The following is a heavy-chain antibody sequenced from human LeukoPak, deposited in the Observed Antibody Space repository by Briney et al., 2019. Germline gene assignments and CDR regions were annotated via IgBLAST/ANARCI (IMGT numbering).Heavy chain of an antibody. D-gene: IGHD3-3*01. CDR1: GGTFSSYA. Sequence: SVKVSCKASGGTFSSYAISWVRQAPGQGLEWMGGIIPIFGTANYAQKFQGRVTITTDESTSTAYMELSSLRSEDTAVYYCASTGGKVYYVFGSVFLGSFDYGGREPLVTVS. CDR3: ASTGGKVYYVFGSVFLGSFDY. CDR2: IIPIFGTA. V-gene: IGHV1-69*05. J-gene: IGHJ4*02.